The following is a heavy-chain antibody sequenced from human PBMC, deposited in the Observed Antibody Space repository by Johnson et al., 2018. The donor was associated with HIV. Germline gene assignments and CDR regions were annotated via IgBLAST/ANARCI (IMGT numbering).Heavy chain of an antibody. V-gene: IGHV3-30-3*01. D-gene: IGHD5-18*01. CDR2: ISYYGSNK. CDR3: ARDHGQLWLLPAFDI. Sequence: QVQLVESGGNVVQPGRSQRLSCAASGFTFSDYSMHWVRQAPGKGLEWVAVISYYGSNKNYADSVKGRFTISRHNSKNTLYLQMNSLRVEDTAVYYCARDHGQLWLLPAFDIWGQGTMVTVSS. CDR1: GFTFSDYS. J-gene: IGHJ3*02.